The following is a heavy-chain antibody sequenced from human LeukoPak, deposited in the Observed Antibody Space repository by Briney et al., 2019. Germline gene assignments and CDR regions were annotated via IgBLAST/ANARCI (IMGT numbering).Heavy chain of an antibody. CDR2: MNPNSGNT. CDR3: ARDGTRDWYFDL. CDR1: GYTFTSYD. D-gene: IGHD1-26*01. J-gene: IGHJ2*01. Sequence: ASVKVSCKASGYTFTSYDINWVRQATGQGLEWMGWMNPNSGNTGYAQKFQGRVTMTRDTSISTAYMELSRLRSDDTAVYYCARDGTRDWYFDLWGRGTLVTVSS. V-gene: IGHV1-8*02.